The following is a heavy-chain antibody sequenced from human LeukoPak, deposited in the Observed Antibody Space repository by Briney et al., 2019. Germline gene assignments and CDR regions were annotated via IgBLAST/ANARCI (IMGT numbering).Heavy chain of an antibody. D-gene: IGHD3-22*01. CDR2: ISGSGGST. CDR1: GFTFSSYA. J-gene: IGHJ4*02. Sequence: PGGSLRLSCAASGFTFSSYAMSWVRQAPGKGLEWVSAISGSGGSTYYADSVKGRFTISRDNSKNTLYLQMNSLRAEDTAVYYCAKAMRYYYDSSGYYLDYWDQGTLVTVSS. V-gene: IGHV3-23*01. CDR3: AKAMRYYYDSSGYYLDY.